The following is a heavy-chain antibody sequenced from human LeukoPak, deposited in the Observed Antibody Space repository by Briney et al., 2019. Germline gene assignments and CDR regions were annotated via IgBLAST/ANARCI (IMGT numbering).Heavy chain of an antibody. CDR3: AREIGGSSRTTYYYYMDV. CDR2: INHSGST. Sequence: PSETLSLTCAVYGGSFSGDYWSWIRQPPGKGLEWIGEINHSGSTNYNPSLKSRVTISVDTSKNQFSLKLSSVTAADTAVYYCAREIGGSSRTTYYYYMDVWGKGTTVTVSS. CDR1: GGSFSGDY. J-gene: IGHJ6*03. D-gene: IGHD6-6*01. V-gene: IGHV4-34*01.